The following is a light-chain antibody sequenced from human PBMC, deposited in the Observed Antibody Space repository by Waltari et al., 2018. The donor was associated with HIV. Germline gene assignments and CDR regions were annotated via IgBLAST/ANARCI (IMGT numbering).Light chain of an antibody. V-gene: IGKV1-39*01. CDR2: SAF. CDR3: QQSYETPWT. CDR1: QSLAVY. Sequence: DIQMPQSPSSLSASVGDRVTITCRASQSLAVYINWYQQKPGKAPTVLIYSAFSLQSGVPSRFSGSGSGTDFTLTISSLQPEDSATYYCQQSYETPWTFGQGTKVEI. J-gene: IGKJ1*01.